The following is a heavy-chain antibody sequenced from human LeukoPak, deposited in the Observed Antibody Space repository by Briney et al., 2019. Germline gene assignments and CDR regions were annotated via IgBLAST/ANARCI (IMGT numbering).Heavy chain of an antibody. J-gene: IGHJ4*02. Sequence: SVKVSCKASGGTLSSYDLSWVRQAPGQGLEWMGGIIPIFGTANYAQKFQGRVTITADESTSTAYMELSSLRAEDTAVYYCAIEYCGGDCYDYYFDYWGQGTLVTVSS. CDR2: IIPIFGTA. CDR3: AIEYCGGDCYDYYFDY. V-gene: IGHV1-69*13. D-gene: IGHD2-21*02. CDR1: GGTLSSYD.